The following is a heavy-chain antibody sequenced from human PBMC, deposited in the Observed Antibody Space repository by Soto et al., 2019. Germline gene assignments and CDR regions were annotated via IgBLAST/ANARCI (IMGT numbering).Heavy chain of an antibody. CDR3: ARNFPPALLMGFGSYDSPSYCYYGLDV. D-gene: IGHD3-10*01. J-gene: IGHJ6*02. CDR2: IIPIFGTA. CDR1: GGTFSSYA. Sequence: GASVKVSCKASGGTFSSYAISWVRQAPGQGLEWMGGIIPIFGTANYAQKFQGRVTITADESTSTAYMELSSLRSEDTAVYYCARNFPPALLMGFGSYDSPSYCYYGLDVWGQGPTVTVSS. V-gene: IGHV1-69*13.